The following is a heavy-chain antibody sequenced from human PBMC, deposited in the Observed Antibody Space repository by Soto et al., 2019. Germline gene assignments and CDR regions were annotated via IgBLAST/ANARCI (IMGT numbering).Heavy chain of an antibody. CDR2: ISGNVVTT. CDR1: AVFLSNYS. Sequence: ESRTPSCALSAVFLSNYSMTWDRQAPRDGLEYVSAISGNVVTTYSADSMKGRFTIPRDNSKNTLYLQVNSLRDEGTAVYYCAKGRDGIGMVDAFDIWGQVTMVTVAS. V-gene: IGHV3-23*01. D-gene: IGHD3-3*01. J-gene: IGHJ3*02. CDR3: AKGRDGIGMVDAFDI.